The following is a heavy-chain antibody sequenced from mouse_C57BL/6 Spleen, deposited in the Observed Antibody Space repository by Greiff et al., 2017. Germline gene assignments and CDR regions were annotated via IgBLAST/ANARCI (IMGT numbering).Heavy chain of an antibody. CDR3: ARRYDSGGFAY. CDR2: IHPNSGST. CDR1: GYTFTSYW. V-gene: IGHV1-64*01. Sequence: QVQLKQPGAELVKPGASVKLSCKASGYTFTSYWMHWVKQRPGQGLEWIGMIHPNSGSTNYNEKFKSKATLTVDKSSSTAYMQLSSLTSEDSAVYYCARRYDSGGFAYWGQGTLVTVSA. D-gene: IGHD2-4*01. J-gene: IGHJ3*01.